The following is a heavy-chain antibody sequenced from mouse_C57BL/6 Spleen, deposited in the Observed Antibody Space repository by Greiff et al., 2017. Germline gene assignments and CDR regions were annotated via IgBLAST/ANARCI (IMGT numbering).Heavy chain of an antibody. V-gene: IGHV1-18*01. Sequence: VQLKESGPELVKPGASVKISCKASGYTFTDYNMDWVKQSHGKSLEWIGDINPNNGGTIYNQKFKGKATLTVDKSSSTSYMELRGLTSEDTAVYYGAREGSYFDYWGQGTTLTVSS. J-gene: IGHJ2*01. CDR3: AREGSYFDY. CDR2: INPNNGGT. CDR1: GYTFTDYN.